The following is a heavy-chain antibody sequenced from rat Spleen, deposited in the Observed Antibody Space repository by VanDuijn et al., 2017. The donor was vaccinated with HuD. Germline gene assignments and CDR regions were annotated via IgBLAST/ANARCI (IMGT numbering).Heavy chain of an antibody. CDR3: TGGGHSALNWFAY. CDR1: GFTFNNYW. J-gene: IGHJ3*01. CDR2: ITDTGGST. D-gene: IGHD3-3*01. V-gene: IGHV5-31*01. Sequence: EVQLVESGGGLVQPGRSMKLSCAVSGFTFNNYWMTWIRQAPGRGLEWVASITDTGGSTYYPDTVKGRFVISKDNAKDTGYLHMNNLRSEDTAMYYCTGGGHSALNWFAYWGQGTLVTVSS.